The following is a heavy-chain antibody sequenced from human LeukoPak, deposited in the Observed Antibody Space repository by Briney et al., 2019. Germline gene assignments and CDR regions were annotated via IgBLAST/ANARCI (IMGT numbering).Heavy chain of an antibody. Sequence: PSETLSLTCTVSGGSISSYYWSWIRQPPGKGLEWIGYIYYSGSTNYNPSLKSRVTISVDTSKNQFSLKLSSVTAADTAVYYCARDYNYCSSGRCYDAFDIWGQGTMVTVSS. J-gene: IGHJ3*02. CDR1: GGSISSYY. D-gene: IGHD2-2*01. CDR3: ARDYNYCSSGRCYDAFDI. CDR2: IYYSGST. V-gene: IGHV4-59*01.